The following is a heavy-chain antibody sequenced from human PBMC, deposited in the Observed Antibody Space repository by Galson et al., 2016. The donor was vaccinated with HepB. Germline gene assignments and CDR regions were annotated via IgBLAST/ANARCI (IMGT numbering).Heavy chain of an antibody. D-gene: IGHD5-12*01. J-gene: IGHJ5*02. CDR3: ARDAARGSGYNWASNWFDP. CDR2: ISPDGGRT. Sequence: SLRLSCAASGLTFNKWPMHWVRQAPGEGLEWMAMISPDGGRTLYTDSAKGRFTISRDNSKNTLYLQMDSLRTEDTAVYYCARDAARGSGYNWASNWFDPWGQGTLVTVSS. CDR1: GLTFNKWP. V-gene: IGHV3-30-3*01.